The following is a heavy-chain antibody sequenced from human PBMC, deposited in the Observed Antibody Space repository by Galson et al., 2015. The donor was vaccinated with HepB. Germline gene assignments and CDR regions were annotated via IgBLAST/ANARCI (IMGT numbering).Heavy chain of an antibody. J-gene: IGHJ4*02. CDR1: GFTFSSYA. V-gene: IGHV3-23*01. CDR3: AKDLPIFGVAEGGFDY. D-gene: IGHD3-3*01. CDR2: ISGSGGST. Sequence: SLRLSCAASGFTFSSYAMSWVRQAPGKGLEWVSAISGSGGSTYYADSVKGRFTISRDNSKNTLYLQMNSLRAEDTAVYYCAKDLPIFGVAEGGFDYWGQGALVTVSS.